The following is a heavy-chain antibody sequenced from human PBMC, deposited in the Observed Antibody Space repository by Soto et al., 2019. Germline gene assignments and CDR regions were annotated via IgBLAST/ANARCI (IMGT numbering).Heavy chain of an antibody. J-gene: IGHJ4*02. CDR1: GFTFSNYD. Sequence: ESGGSVVQPGRSLGLSCAASGFTFSNYDMHWVRQAPGRGLEWVAFIWYDGTNKYYADSVKGRFTISRDNSKNTLYLQMNSLRAEDTALYYCARDPRHSSSSIDYWGQGTLVTVSS. D-gene: IGHD6-13*01. CDR3: ARDPRHSSSSIDY. V-gene: IGHV3-33*01. CDR2: IWYDGTNK.